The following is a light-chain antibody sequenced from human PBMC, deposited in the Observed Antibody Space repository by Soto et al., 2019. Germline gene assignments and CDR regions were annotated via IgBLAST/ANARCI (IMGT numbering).Light chain of an antibody. V-gene: IGKV1-5*01. CDR1: QSISSW. CDR3: QQYNSYPWT. J-gene: IGKJ1*01. Sequence: DIQMTQSPSTLSASVGDRVTITCRASQSISSWLAWYQQKPGKAPKLLIYDASSLESGVPSRFGGSGSGTEFTLTISSLPPDDSATYYCQQYNSYPWTFGQGTTVEIK. CDR2: DAS.